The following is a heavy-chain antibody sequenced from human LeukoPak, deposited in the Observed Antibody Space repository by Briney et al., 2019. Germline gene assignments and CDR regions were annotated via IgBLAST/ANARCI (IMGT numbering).Heavy chain of an antibody. V-gene: IGHV1-2*02. J-gene: IGHJ4*02. CDR2: IYPYSGDT. CDR1: GYTFTGYY. D-gene: IGHD1-26*01. Sequence: ASVKVSCKASGYTFTGYYIHWVRQAPGQGLEWMGWIYPYSGDTNYAQNFQGRVTMTRDTSISTAYMELSSLKSDDTAVYYCACPIVGAASFDYWGQGTLVTVSS. CDR3: ACPIVGAASFDY.